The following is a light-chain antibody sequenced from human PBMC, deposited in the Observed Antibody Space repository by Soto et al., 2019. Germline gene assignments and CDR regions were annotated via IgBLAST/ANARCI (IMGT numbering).Light chain of an antibody. J-gene: IGKJ5*01. CDR2: DTS. CDR1: QTVASNY. Sequence: EIVLTQSQCTLSLSPGSRSTLPCRASQTVASNYLAWYQQKPGQAPRLXIYDTSNRATGVPARFSGGGSGTDFTLTISSLEPEDCAIYYCQQRQYWPPITFGQGTRLEIK. V-gene: IGKV3-11*01. CDR3: QQRQYWPPIT.